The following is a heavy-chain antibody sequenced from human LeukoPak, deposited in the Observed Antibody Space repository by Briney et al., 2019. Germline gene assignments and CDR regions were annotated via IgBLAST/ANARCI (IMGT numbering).Heavy chain of an antibody. CDR3: ARGLLGAFDI. V-gene: IGHV4-31*03. CDR1: GGSISSGGYY. Sequence: PSETLSLTCTVSGGSISSGGYYWSWIRQHPGKGLEWIGYIYYSGSTYYNPSLKSRVTISVDTSKNQFSLKLSSVTAAVTAVYYCARGLLGAFDIWGQGTMVTVSS. CDR2: IYYSGST. D-gene: IGHD2-8*02. J-gene: IGHJ3*02.